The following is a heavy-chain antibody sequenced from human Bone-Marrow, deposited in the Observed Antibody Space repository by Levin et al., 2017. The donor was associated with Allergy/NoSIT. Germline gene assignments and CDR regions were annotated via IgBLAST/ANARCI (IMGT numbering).Heavy chain of an antibody. D-gene: IGHD3/OR15-3a*01. J-gene: IGHJ6*02. CDR2: ISAYNGNT. CDR1: GYTFTSYG. V-gene: IGHV1-18*01. CDR3: ARGGVRDFRTPLFYYYYYGMDV. Sequence: ASVKVSCKASGYTFTSYGISWVRQAPGQGLEWMGWISAYNGNTNYAQKLQGRVTMTTDTSTSTAYMELRSLRSDDTAVYYCARGGVRDFRTPLFYYYYYGMDVWGQGTTVTVSS.